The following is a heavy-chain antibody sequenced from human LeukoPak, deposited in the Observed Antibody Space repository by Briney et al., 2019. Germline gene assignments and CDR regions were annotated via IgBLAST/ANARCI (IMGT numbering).Heavy chain of an antibody. V-gene: IGHV3-74*01. CDR1: GFTFSGYW. D-gene: IGHD1-26*01. CDR3: ARDGRSGNLDK. Sequence: PGGSLRLSCAASGFTFSGYWMHWVRQAPGKGLAWVSVIRSDGSITTYADSVKGRFTISRDTAKNTLYLQMNSLRAEDTAVYYCARDGRSGNLDKWGQGTLVSASS. J-gene: IGHJ4*02. CDR2: IRSDGSIT.